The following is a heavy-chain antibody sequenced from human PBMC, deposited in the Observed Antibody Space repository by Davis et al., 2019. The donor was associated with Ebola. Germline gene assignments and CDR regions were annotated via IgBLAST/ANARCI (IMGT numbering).Heavy chain of an antibody. Sequence: GSLRLSCTVSGGSVSSNDYYWGWVRQPPGKGLEWIGSIYYSGFSYYNASLKSRVTLSLDTSRNQFFLKVTSVTAADTAVYYCARLSYRQIFYYGMDVWGKGTKVSVSP. CDR2: IYYSGFS. D-gene: IGHD5-18*01. CDR3: ARLSYRQIFYYGMDV. J-gene: IGHJ6*04. CDR1: GGSVSSNDYY. V-gene: IGHV4-39*01.